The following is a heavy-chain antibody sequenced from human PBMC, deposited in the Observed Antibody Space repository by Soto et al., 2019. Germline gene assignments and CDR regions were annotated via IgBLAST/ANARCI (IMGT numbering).Heavy chain of an antibody. CDR3: ARVDSSGQSFQP. J-gene: IGHJ1*01. CDR1: GGSISSGGYY. V-gene: IGHV4-31*03. D-gene: IGHD3-22*01. CDR2: IYYSGST. Sequence: QVQLQESGPGLVKPSQTLSLTCTVSGGSISSGGYYWSWIRQHPGKGLEWIGYIYYSGSTYYNPSLQSRVTKSVDSSKTQFPLKLGSVPAPDTAGYYWARVDSSGQSFQPGGQGTLVTVSS.